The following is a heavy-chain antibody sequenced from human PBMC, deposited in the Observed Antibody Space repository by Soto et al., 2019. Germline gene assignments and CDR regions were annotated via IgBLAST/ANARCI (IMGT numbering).Heavy chain of an antibody. Sequence: ASVKVSCKASGGTFSSYTISWVRQAPGQGLEWMGRIIPILGIANYAQKFQGRVTITADKSTSTAYMELSSLRSEDTAEYYCARGRRFLEWSYDAFDIWGQGTMVTVSS. CDR1: GGTFSSYT. D-gene: IGHD3-3*01. CDR3: ARGRRFLEWSYDAFDI. V-gene: IGHV1-69*02. CDR2: IIPILGIA. J-gene: IGHJ3*02.